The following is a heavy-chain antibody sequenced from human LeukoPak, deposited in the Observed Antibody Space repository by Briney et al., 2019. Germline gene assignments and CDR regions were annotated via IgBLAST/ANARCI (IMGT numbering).Heavy chain of an antibody. CDR2: IYYSGST. J-gene: IGHJ3*02. V-gene: IGHV4-61*01. CDR3: ARGGDIVVVPAAIKVAFDI. Sequence: SETLSLTCTVSGGSISSSSYYWSWIRQPPGKGLEWIGYIYYSGSTNYNPSLKSRVTISVDTSKNQFSLKLSSVTAEDTAVYYCARGGDIVVVPAAIKVAFDIWGQGTMVTVSS. CDR1: GGSISSSSYY. D-gene: IGHD2-2*02.